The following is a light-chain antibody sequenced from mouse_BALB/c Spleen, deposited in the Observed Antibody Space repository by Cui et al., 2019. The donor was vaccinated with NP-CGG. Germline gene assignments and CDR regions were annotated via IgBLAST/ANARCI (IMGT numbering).Light chain of an antibody. J-gene: IGLJ1*01. CDR1: TGAVTTSNY. CDR3: ALWYSNHWV. Sequence: QIFVPQESPPTTPPGETVTLTCRSSTGAVTTSNYANWVQEKSDHLFTGLIGGTKNRVPGVPARFSGSLIGDKAALTITGAQTEDEAIYFCALWYSNHWVFGGGTKLTVL. CDR2: GTK. V-gene: IGLV1*01.